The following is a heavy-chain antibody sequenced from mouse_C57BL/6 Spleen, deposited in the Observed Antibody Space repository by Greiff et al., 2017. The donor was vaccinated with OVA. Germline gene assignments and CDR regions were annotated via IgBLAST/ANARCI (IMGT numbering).Heavy chain of an antibody. CDR3: ARLMGLRRGLAY. V-gene: IGHV1-64*01. Sequence: QVQLQQPGAELVKPGASVKLSCKASGYTFTSYWMHWVKQRPGQGLEWIGMIHPNSGSTNYNEKFKSKATLTVDKSSSTAYMQLSSLTSEDSAVYYWARLMGLRRGLAYWGQGTLVTVSA. J-gene: IGHJ3*01. CDR2: IHPNSGST. CDR1: GYTFTSYW. D-gene: IGHD2-4*01.